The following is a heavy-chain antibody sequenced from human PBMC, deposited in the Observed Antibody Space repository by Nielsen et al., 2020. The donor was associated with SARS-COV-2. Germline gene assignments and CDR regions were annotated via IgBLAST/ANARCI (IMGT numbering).Heavy chain of an antibody. J-gene: IGHJ3*02. CDR1: GYTFNGYD. CDR2: INPNSGGT. Sequence: ASVKVSCKASGYTFNGYDMHWVRQAPGQGLEWMGRINPNSGGTNYAQKFQGRVTMTRDTSISTAYMELSRLRSYDTAVYYCARNSSRRAFDIWGQGTMVTVSS. CDR3: ARNSSRRAFDI. D-gene: IGHD6-13*01. V-gene: IGHV1-2*06.